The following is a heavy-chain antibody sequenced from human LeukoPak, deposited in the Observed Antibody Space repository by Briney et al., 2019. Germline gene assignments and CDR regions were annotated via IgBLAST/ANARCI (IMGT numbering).Heavy chain of an antibody. CDR1: GGSFSGYY. CDR2: VNYRGST. J-gene: IGHJ4*02. Sequence: PSETLSLTCAVYGGSFSGYYWSWIRQPPGKGLEWIGIVNYRGSTYYNPSLKSRVTTSVDTSKNQFSLKLSSVTAADTAMYYCARRDCSGGSCQYFDYWGQGTQVTVSS. CDR3: ARRDCSGGSCQYFDY. V-gene: IGHV4-34*01. D-gene: IGHD2-15*01.